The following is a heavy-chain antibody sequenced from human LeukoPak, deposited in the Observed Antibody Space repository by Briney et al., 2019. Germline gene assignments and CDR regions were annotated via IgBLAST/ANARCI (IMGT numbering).Heavy chain of an antibody. V-gene: IGHV1-18*01. CDR2: ISVYNGNT. CDR3: ARLEFAGTHYFDY. J-gene: IGHJ4*02. CDR1: GYTFTSYG. Sequence: ASVKFSCKASGYTFTSYGISWVRQAPGQGLEWMGWISVYNGNTNYAQKLQGRVTMTTDTSTSTAYMDLRSLGSDDTAVYYCARLEFAGTHYFDYWGQGTLVTVSS. D-gene: IGHD1-1*01.